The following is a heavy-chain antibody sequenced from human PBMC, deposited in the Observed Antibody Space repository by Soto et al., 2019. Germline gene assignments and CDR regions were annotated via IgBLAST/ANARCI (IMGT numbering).Heavy chain of an antibody. CDR1: GYTFTSYD. Sequence: GASVKVSCKASGYTFTSYDINWVRQATGQGLEWMGWISAYNGNTNYAQKLQGRVTMTTDTSTSTAYMELRSLRSDDTAVYYCARSVDDYGDSDFDYWGQGTLVTVSS. J-gene: IGHJ4*02. CDR3: ARSVDDYGDSDFDY. V-gene: IGHV1-18*01. D-gene: IGHD4-17*01. CDR2: ISAYNGNT.